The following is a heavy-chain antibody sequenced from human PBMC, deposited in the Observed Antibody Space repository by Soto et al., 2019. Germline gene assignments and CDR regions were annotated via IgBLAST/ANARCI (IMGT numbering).Heavy chain of an antibody. D-gene: IGHD5-18*01. CDR2: IWYDGSNE. Sequence: SQILSCAASGFTFSTYGMHWVRQAPGKGLEWVAVIWYDGSNEYYADSVRGRFTISRDNSKNTLFLQMNSLTAEDTAVYYCARGYNYADYWGQGTQVTGSS. J-gene: IGHJ4*02. CDR3: ARGYNYADY. V-gene: IGHV3-33*01. CDR1: GFTFSTYG.